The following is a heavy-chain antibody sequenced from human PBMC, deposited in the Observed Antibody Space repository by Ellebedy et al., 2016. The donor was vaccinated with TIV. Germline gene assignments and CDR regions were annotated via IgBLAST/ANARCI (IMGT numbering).Heavy chain of an antibody. V-gene: IGHV1-8*02. Sequence: ASVKVSCXASGYTLTGYYVHWVRQATGQGLEWMGWMNANSGATGYAQKFQGRVTMTRDTSISTAYMEVTSLSPEDTAVYYCARGRGGEELRTWFDYWGQGTLVTVSS. CDR3: ARGRGGEELRTWFDY. D-gene: IGHD1-7*01. CDR1: GYTLTGYY. J-gene: IGHJ4*02. CDR2: MNANSGAT.